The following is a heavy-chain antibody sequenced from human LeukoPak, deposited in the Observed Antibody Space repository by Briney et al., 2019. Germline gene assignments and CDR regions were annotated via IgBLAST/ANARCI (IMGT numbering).Heavy chain of an antibody. Sequence: ASVKVSCKASGGTFSSYAISWVRQAPGQGLEWMGGIIPIFGTANYAQKFQGRVTITADESTSTAYMELGSLRSEDTAVYYCARSRDGYNYFDYWGQGTLVTVSS. D-gene: IGHD5-24*01. V-gene: IGHV1-69*13. CDR2: IIPIFGTA. J-gene: IGHJ4*02. CDR1: GGTFSSYA. CDR3: ARSRDGYNYFDY.